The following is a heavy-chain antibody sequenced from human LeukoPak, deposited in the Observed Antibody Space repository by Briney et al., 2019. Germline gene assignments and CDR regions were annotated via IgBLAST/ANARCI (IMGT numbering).Heavy chain of an antibody. V-gene: IGHV5-51*01. D-gene: IGHD1-26*01. Sequence: NRGESLKISCKGSGYSFTSYWIGWVRQMPGKGLEWMGIVYPGDSDTRYSPSFQGQVTISADKSISTAYLQWSSLKASDTAMYYCARRLYSGGNYVWSLGYWGQGTLVTVSS. CDR3: ARRLYSGGNYVWSLGY. CDR2: VYPGDSDT. J-gene: IGHJ4*02. CDR1: GYSFTSYW.